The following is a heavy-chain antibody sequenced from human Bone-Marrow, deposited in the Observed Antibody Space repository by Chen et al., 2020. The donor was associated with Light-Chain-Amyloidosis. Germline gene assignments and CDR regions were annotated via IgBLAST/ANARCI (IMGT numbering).Heavy chain of an antibody. J-gene: IGHJ4*02. V-gene: IGHV3-23*04. D-gene: IGHD3-10*01. Sequence: EVQLVESGGGLVQSGGSLRLSCATSGFNFSRFGMSLVRQAPGKGLEWVSTVSGSTVSTYYAGAVKGRFIISRDNSKSTLYLQMNSLRAGDTAVYFCTRKGGYFDFWGQGSLVTVSS. CDR3: TRKGGYFDF. CDR1: GFNFSRFG. CDR2: VSGSTVST.